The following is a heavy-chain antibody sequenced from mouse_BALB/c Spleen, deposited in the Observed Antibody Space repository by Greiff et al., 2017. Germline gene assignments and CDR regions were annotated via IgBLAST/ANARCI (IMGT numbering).Heavy chain of an antibody. CDR2: ISSGSSTI. D-gene: IGHD2-2*01. J-gene: IGHJ4*01. CDR3: ARSVYYGYDWDYAMDY. CDR1: GFTFSSFG. Sequence: EVKLVESGGGLVQPGGSRKLSCAASGFTFSSFGMHWVRQAPEKGLEWVAYISSGSSTIYYADTVKGRFTISRDNPKNTLFLQMTSLRSEDTAMYYCARSVYYGYDWDYAMDYWGQGTSVTVSS. V-gene: IGHV5-17*02.